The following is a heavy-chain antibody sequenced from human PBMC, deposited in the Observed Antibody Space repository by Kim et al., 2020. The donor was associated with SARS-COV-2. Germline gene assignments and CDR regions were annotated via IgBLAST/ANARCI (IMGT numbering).Heavy chain of an antibody. J-gene: IGHJ6*02. CDR2: IKQDGSEK. D-gene: IGHD5-18*01. CDR3: ASHGYSYHTGGMDF. Sequence: GGSLRLSCAASGFTFSSYWMSWVRQAPGKGLEWVANIKQDGSEKYYVDSVKGRFTISRDNAKNSQSLQMNSLRAEDTAADYCASHGYSYHTGGMDFCGQG. CDR1: GFTFSSYW. V-gene: IGHV3-7*01.